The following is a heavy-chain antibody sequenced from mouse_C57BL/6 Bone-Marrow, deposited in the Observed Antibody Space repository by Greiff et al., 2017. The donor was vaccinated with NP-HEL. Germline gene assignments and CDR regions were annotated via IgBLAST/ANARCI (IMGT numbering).Heavy chain of an antibody. V-gene: IGHV1-81*01. CDR3: AREGGAYYGYDEGFAY. CDR1: GYTFTSYG. Sequence: VKLMESGAELARPGASVKLSCKASGYTFTSYGISWVKQRTGQGLEWIGEIYPRSGNTYYNEKFKGKATLTADKSSSTAYMELRSLTSEDSAVYFCAREGGAYYGYDEGFAYWGQGTLVTVSA. J-gene: IGHJ3*01. CDR2: IYPRSGNT. D-gene: IGHD2-9*01.